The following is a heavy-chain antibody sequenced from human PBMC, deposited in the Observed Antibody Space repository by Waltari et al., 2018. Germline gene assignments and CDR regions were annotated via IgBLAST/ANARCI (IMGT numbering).Heavy chain of an antibody. CDR1: GGSFSGYY. J-gene: IGHJ4*02. CDR3: ARRMWQWLFFDY. V-gene: IGHV4-34*01. D-gene: IGHD6-19*01. Sequence: QVQLQQWGAGLLKPSETLSLTCAVYGGSFSGYYWSWIRQPPGKGLEWIGEINHSGSTNYNPSLKSRVTISVDTSKNQFSLKLSSVTAADTAVYYCARRMWQWLFFDYWGQVTLVTVSS. CDR2: INHSGST.